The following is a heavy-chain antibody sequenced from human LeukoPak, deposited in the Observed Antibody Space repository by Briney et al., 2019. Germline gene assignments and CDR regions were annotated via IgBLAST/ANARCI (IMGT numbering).Heavy chain of an antibody. J-gene: IGHJ6*02. CDR2: ITPFNGNT. Sequence: ASVKVSCKASGYTFAYRYPHWVRQAPGQALEWMGWITPFNGNTNYAQKFQDRVTITRDRSMSAAYMELSSLRSEDTAMYYCARSGPPLPPSDRLGYCSGGSCYDDYYGMDVWGQGTTVTVSS. CDR3: ARSGPPLPPSDRLGYCSGGSCYDDYYGMDV. V-gene: IGHV1-45*02. D-gene: IGHD2-15*01. CDR1: GYTFAYRY.